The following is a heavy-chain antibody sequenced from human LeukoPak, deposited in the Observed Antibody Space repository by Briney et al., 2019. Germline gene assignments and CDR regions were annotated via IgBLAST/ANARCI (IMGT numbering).Heavy chain of an antibody. D-gene: IGHD3-16*01. CDR2: MNQDGSAE. Sequence: GGSLRLSCAASGFTFSDSWMSWVRQAPGKGLEWVANMNQDGSAEGYVDSVRGRFTISRDNARNSLYLQMSSLRPEDTAVYYCATYTHWVAGDVWGQGTTVTVSS. CDR3: ATYTHWVAGDV. J-gene: IGHJ6*02. V-gene: IGHV3-7*01. CDR1: GFTFSDSW.